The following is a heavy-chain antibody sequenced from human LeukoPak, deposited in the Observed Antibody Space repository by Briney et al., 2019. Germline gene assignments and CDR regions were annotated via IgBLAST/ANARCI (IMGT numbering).Heavy chain of an antibody. CDR2: ISAYNGNT. D-gene: IGHD4-17*01. J-gene: IGHJ3*02. V-gene: IGHV1-18*01. CDR1: GYTFTSYG. Sequence: ASVKLSCKASGYTFTSYGISWVRQAPGQGLEWMGWISAYNGNTNYAQKLQGRVTMTTDTSTSTAYMELRSLRSDDTAVYYCARAYYGDYPDDAFDIWGQGTMVTVSS. CDR3: ARAYYGDYPDDAFDI.